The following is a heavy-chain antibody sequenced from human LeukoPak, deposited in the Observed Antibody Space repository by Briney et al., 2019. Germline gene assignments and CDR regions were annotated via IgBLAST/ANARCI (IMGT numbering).Heavy chain of an antibody. CDR3: ARHLYSSGWQYAFDI. Sequence: SETLSLTCTVSGGSISSSSYYWGWIRQPPGKGLEWIGSIYYSGSTYYNPSLKSRVTISVDTSKNQFSLKLSSVTAADTAVYHCARHLYSSGWQYAFDIWGQGTMVTVSS. V-gene: IGHV4-39*01. J-gene: IGHJ3*02. CDR1: GGSISSSSYY. CDR2: IYYSGST. D-gene: IGHD6-19*01.